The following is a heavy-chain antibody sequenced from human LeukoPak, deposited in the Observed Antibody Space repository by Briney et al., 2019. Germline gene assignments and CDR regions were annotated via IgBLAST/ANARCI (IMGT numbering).Heavy chain of an antibody. CDR3: GRDLTTLEHPGYYYGVDV. D-gene: IGHD2-15*01. CDR2: ISSDGTKK. CDR1: GFTYRIHP. V-gene: IGHV3-30-3*01. J-gene: IGHJ6*02. Sequence: PLRLPRVPSGFTYRIHPMHCPRHPPGKALEEVIVISSDGTKKYYAGSVNGRFPVSRDNSKNTLYLQMNSLRDKATAVYYCGRDLTTLEHPGYYYGVDVWGQGTTVTVSS.